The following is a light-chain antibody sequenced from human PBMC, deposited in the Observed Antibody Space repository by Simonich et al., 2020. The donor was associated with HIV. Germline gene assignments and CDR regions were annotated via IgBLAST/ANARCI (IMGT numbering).Light chain of an antibody. Sequence: EIVLTQSPATLSLSPGERATLSCRARQSVSSNLAWYQQKPGQALRLLIYGASTRATGIPARFSGSGSGTEFTLTIRSLQSEDFAVYYCQQYHNWPPYTFGQGTKLEIK. J-gene: IGKJ2*01. CDR3: QQYHNWPPYT. CDR1: QSVSSN. V-gene: IGKV3-15*01. CDR2: GAS.